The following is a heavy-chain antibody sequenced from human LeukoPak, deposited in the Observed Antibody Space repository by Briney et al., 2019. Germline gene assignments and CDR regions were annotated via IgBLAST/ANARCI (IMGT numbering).Heavy chain of an antibody. CDR3: ARDLGYCSGGSCYHDWFDP. CDR1: GGTFSSYA. Sequence: SVRVSCKASGGTFSSYAISWVRQAPGQGLEWMGGIIPIFGTANYAQKFQGRVTITADESTSTAYMELSSLRSEDTAVYYCARDLGYCSGGSCYHDWFDPWGQGTLVTVSS. D-gene: IGHD2-15*01. J-gene: IGHJ5*02. CDR2: IIPIFGTA. V-gene: IGHV1-69*13.